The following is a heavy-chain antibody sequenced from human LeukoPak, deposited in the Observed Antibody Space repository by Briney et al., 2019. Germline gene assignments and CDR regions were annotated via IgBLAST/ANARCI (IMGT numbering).Heavy chain of an antibody. Sequence: PGGSLRLSCAVSGFTLSNAWMSWVRQAPGKGLEWVGRIKSKNDGGTTDYAAPVKGRFTISRDDTKNTLYLQMNSLKTEDTAVYYCTTRPPTVTTPQDDWGQGTLVTVSS. CDR1: GFTLSNAW. V-gene: IGHV3-15*01. J-gene: IGHJ4*02. D-gene: IGHD4-17*01. CDR2: IKSKNDGGTT. CDR3: TTRPPTVTTPQDD.